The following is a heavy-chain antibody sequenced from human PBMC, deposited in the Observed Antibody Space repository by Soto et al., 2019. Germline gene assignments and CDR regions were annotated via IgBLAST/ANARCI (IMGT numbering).Heavy chain of an antibody. J-gene: IGHJ4*02. V-gene: IGHV4-34*01. D-gene: IGHD3-16*02. Sequence: SETLSLTCAVYGGSFSGYYWSWIRQPPGKGLEWIGEINHSGSTNYNPSLKSRVTISVDTSKNQFSLKLSSVTAADTAVYYCAREGGLRKLWGSYRHPASFDYWGQGTLVTVSS. CDR3: AREGGLRKLWGSYRHPASFDY. CDR2: INHSGST. CDR1: GGSFSGYY.